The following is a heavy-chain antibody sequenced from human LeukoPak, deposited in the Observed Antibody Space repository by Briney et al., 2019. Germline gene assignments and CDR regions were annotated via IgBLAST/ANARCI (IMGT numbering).Heavy chain of an antibody. V-gene: IGHV4-59*08. J-gene: IGHJ5*02. D-gene: IGHD3-10*01. Sequence: PSETLSLTCAVSGGSISSHYWSWIRQPPGKGLEWIGYIYNSVTSDYNPSLKSRVTISVDTSKNQFSLKLSSVTAADTAVYYCATDTYGSGSYYNEGWFDPWGQGTLVTVSS. CDR2: IYNSVTS. CDR3: ATDTYGSGSYYNEGWFDP. CDR1: GGSISSHY.